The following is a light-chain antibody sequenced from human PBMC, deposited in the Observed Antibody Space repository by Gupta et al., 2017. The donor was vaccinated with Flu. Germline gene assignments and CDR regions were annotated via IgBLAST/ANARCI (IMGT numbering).Light chain of an antibody. J-gene: IGLJ2*01. V-gene: IGLV2-14*01. CDR3: SSYTDSHTLL. CDR1: SSDVGGYDS. CDR2: DVS. Sequence: QSALTQPASVSGSPGQSITISCTGTSSDVGGYDSVSWYQQHPGKTPKVMIYDVSNRPSGVSNRFSGSKPGNTASLTISGLQAEDEADYYCSSYTDSHTLLFGGGTKLTVL.